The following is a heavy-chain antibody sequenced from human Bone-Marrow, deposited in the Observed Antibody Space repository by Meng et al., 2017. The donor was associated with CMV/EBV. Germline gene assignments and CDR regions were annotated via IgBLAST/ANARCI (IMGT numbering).Heavy chain of an antibody. Sequence: GESLKISCAASGFTFSSYGMHWVRQAPGKGVEWVAVIWYDGSNKYYADSVKGRFTISRDNSKNTLYLQMNSLRAEDTAVYYCAKDSVTMVPSYAFDIWGQGTIVTVSS. D-gene: IGHD3-10*01. CDR1: GFTFSSYG. V-gene: IGHV3-33*06. J-gene: IGHJ3*02. CDR2: IWYDGSNK. CDR3: AKDSVTMVPSYAFDI.